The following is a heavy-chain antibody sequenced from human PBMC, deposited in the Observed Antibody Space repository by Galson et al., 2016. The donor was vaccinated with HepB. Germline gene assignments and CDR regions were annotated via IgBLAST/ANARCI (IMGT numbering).Heavy chain of an antibody. Sequence: SLRLSCAASGFTFSNYWMSWVRQGPGKGLVWVSRINVDGSSAQYADSVKGRFTISRDNAKNTVYLQMNTLRVDDTAVYYCIRGGRGPAFSSAYWGQGTLVTVSS. CDR3: IRGGRGPAFSSAY. J-gene: IGHJ4*02. D-gene: IGHD3-10*01. V-gene: IGHV3-74*03. CDR2: INVDGSSA. CDR1: GFTFSNYW.